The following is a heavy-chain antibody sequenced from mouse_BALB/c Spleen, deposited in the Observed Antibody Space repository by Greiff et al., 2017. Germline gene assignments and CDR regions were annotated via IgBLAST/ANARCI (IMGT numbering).Heavy chain of an antibody. Sequence: VKLQESGPGLVQPSQSLSITCTVSGFSLTSYGVHWVRQSPGKGLEWLGVIWSGGSTDYNAAFISRLSISKDNSKSQVFFKMNSLQADDTAIYYCAREAYRYPYAMDYWGQGTSVTVSS. CDR3: AREAYRYPYAMDY. J-gene: IGHJ4*01. D-gene: IGHD2-14*01. CDR2: IWSGGST. CDR1: GFSLTSYG. V-gene: IGHV2-4-1*01.